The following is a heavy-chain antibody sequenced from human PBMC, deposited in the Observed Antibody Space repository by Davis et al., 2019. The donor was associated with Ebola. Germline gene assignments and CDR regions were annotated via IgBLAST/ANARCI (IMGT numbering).Heavy chain of an antibody. CDR2: IYYSGST. CDR3: ARVSTSYDYGDYYYYYMDV. V-gene: IGHV4-59*01. Sequence: PSETLSLTCSVSGGSISSYYWTWIRQPPGKGLEWIGYIYYSGSTNYNPSLKSRVTISVDTSKNQFSLKLSSVTAADTAVYYCARVSTSYDYGDYYYYYMDVWGKGTTVTVSS. CDR1: GGSISSYY. J-gene: IGHJ6*03. D-gene: IGHD4-17*01.